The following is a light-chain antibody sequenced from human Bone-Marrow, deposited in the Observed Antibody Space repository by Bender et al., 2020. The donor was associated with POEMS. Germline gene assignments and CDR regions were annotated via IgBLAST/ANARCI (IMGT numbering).Light chain of an antibody. Sequence: QSALTQPASVSGSPGQSITVSCTAASSDVGSVSWYQQFPGKAPKLIIFDVSQRPSGVPGRFSGYKSGNAASLTISGLQADDEAEYFCCSYAGPYSWVFGGGTKLTVL. CDR1: SSDVGS. J-gene: IGLJ2*01. V-gene: IGLV2-11*01. CDR3: CSYAGPYSWV. CDR2: DVS.